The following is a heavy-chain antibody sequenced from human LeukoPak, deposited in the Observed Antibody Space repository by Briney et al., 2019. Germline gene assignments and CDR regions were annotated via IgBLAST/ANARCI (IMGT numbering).Heavy chain of an antibody. J-gene: IGHJ4*02. Sequence: PSETLSLTCTVSGGSISSGGYSWSWIRQPPGKGLEWIGYIYHSGSTYYNPSLKSRVTISVDRSKNQFSLKLSSVTAADTAVYFCARGTGHYYFVWGSYRSGYYFDYWGQGTLVTVSS. D-gene: IGHD3-16*02. CDR1: GGSISSGGYS. CDR3: ARGTGHYYFVWGSYRSGYYFDY. V-gene: IGHV4-30-2*01. CDR2: IYHSGST.